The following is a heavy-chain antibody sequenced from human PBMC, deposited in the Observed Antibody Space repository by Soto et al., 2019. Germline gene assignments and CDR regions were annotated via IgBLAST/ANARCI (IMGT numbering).Heavy chain of an antibody. Sequence: SVKVSCKASGGTFSSYAISWVRQAPGQGLEWMGGIIPIFGTANYAQKFQGRVTITADESTSTAYMELSSLRSEDTAVYYCARSPTITMVRGVVNWFDPWGQGTLVTVSS. J-gene: IGHJ5*02. CDR1: GGTFSSYA. CDR3: ARSPTITMVRGVVNWFDP. V-gene: IGHV1-69*13. D-gene: IGHD3-10*01. CDR2: IIPIFGTA.